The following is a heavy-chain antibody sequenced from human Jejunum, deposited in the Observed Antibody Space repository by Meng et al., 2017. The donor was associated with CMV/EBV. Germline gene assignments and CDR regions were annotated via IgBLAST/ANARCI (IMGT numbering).Heavy chain of an antibody. CDR2: IYSRGDT. CDR1: GFTVSSSY. V-gene: IGHV3-66*01. Sequence: EMQLVESGGGLVQPGGSLRLSCAVSGFTVSSSYMSWVRQAPGKGLECVSLIYSRGDTYYADSVKGRFTISRDNSKNMVYLQMNSLRAEDTAVYYCARDQGAVEAAREYYFDYWGQGNLVTVSS. D-gene: IGHD2-15*01. J-gene: IGHJ4*02. CDR3: ARDQGAVEAAREYYFDY.